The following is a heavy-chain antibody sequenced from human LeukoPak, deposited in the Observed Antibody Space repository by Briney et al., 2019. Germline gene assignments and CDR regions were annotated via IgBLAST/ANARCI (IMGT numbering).Heavy chain of an antibody. CDR1: GYTFTSYG. CDR2: ISAYNGNT. Sequence: ASVKVSCKASGYTFTSYGISWVRQAPGQGLEWMGWISAYNGNTNYAQKLQGRVTMTTDTSTSTAYMELRSLRSDDTAVYYCARVTYSSSWYDEYYFDYWGQGTLVTVSS. J-gene: IGHJ4*02. D-gene: IGHD6-13*01. CDR3: ARVTYSSSWYDEYYFDY. V-gene: IGHV1-18*01.